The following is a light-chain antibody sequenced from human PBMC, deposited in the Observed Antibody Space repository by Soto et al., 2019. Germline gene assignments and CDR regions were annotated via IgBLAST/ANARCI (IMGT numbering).Light chain of an antibody. J-gene: IGKJ1*01. V-gene: IGKV3-15*01. CDR1: QSVSSN. Sequence: EIVMTQSPATLSVSPGERATLSCRARQSVSSNLAWYQQKPGQAPRLLIYGASTRATGIPARFSGSGSGTEFTLTSSRLQSEDFAVYYCQQYNNWPPCTVGQGTKVEI. CDR2: GAS. CDR3: QQYNNWPPCT.